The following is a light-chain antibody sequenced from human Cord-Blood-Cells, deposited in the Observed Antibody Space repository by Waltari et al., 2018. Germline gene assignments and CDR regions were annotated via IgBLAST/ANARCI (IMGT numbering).Light chain of an antibody. V-gene: IGKV3-15*01. CDR3: QQYNNWPYS. Sequence: EIVMTHSPATLSVSPGERATLSCRASQSVSSNLAWYQQKPGQAPRLLSYGASTRATGIPARLSGSGSGTEFTLTISSLQSEDFAVYYCQQYNNWPYSFGQGTKLEIK. CDR2: GAS. CDR1: QSVSSN. J-gene: IGKJ2*03.